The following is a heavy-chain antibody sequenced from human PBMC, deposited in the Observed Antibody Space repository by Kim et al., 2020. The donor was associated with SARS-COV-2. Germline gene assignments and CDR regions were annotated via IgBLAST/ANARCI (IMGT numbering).Heavy chain of an antibody. CDR3: ARESGGDFDY. Sequence: GGTYSNPSLKSRVTISVDTSKNQFSLKLSSVTASDTAVYYCARESGGDFDYWGQGTLVTVSS. V-gene: IGHV4-31*02. CDR2: GGT. J-gene: IGHJ4*02.